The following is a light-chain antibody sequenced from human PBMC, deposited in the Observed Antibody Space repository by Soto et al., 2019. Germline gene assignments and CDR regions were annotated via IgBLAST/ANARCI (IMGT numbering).Light chain of an antibody. J-gene: IGKJ1*01. CDR1: QSVSSN. CDR2: DAS. Sequence: EIVLTQSPAALSLSPGERATLSCRASQSVSSNLAWHQQKPGQAPRLLIYDASTRATGIPDRFSGNGSGTEVTLTISSLQSEDFAVYYCQQYNNWPWTFGQGTKVEIK. CDR3: QQYNNWPWT. V-gene: IGKV3-15*01.